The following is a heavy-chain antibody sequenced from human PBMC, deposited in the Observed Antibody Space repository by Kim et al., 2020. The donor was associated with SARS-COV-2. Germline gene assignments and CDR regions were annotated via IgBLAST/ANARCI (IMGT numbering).Heavy chain of an antibody. V-gene: IGHV3-23*01. Sequence: GGSLRLSCAASGFTFSSYAMNWVRQAPGKGLEWVSVISGGGGSTYYADSVKGRFTISRDNSKNTLYLQMNSLRAEDTAVYYCATNCYTTGTATFDYWGQGTLVAVSS. CDR2: ISGGGGST. J-gene: IGHJ4*02. D-gene: IGHD1-1*01. CDR3: ATNCYTTGTATFDY. CDR1: GFTFSSYA.